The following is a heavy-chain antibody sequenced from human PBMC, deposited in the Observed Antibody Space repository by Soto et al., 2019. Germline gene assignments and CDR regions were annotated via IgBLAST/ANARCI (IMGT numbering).Heavy chain of an antibody. CDR3: ARGRGYTYGYAFYFDY. D-gene: IGHD5-18*01. CDR2: IIPIFGTS. CDR1: GYTFTRYG. V-gene: IGHV1-69*06. J-gene: IGHJ4*02. Sequence: GASVKVSCKASGYTFTRYGISWVRQAPGQGLEWMGGIIPIFGTSKYAQKFQGRVTITADKSTSTAYMELSSLRSEDTAVYYCARGRGYTYGYAFYFDYWGRGALVTVSS.